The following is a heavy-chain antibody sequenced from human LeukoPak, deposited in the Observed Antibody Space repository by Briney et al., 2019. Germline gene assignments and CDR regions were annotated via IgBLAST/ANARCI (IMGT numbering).Heavy chain of an antibody. V-gene: IGHV4-34*01. CDR2: INHSGST. CDR1: GGSFSGYY. Sequence: PSETLSLTCAVYGGSFSGYYWSGIRQPPGKGLEWIGEINHSGSTNYNPSLKSRVTISVDTSKNQFSLKLSSVTAADTAVYFCARQTPLRYFDWLYSYYYYMDVWGKGTTVTISS. CDR3: ARQTPLRYFDWLYSYYYYMDV. D-gene: IGHD3-9*01. J-gene: IGHJ6*03.